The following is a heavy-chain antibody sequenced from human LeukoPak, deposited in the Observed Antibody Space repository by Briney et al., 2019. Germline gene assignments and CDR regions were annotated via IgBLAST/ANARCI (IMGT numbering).Heavy chain of an antibody. J-gene: IGHJ4*02. CDR3: AKGLAAGSQYFDY. V-gene: IGHV3-23*01. Sequence: GGSLRLSCAVSGFTFNTYAMSWVRQAPGKGLEWVSAVGSDGINTAYTDSVKGRFTISRDNSNNILYLQLTNLRAEDTAVYYCAKGLAAGSQYFDYWGQGTLVTVSS. CDR2: VGSDGINT. CDR1: GFTFNTYA. D-gene: IGHD6-25*01.